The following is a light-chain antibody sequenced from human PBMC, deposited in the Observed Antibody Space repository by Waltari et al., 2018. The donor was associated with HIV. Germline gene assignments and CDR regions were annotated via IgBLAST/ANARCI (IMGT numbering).Light chain of an antibody. J-gene: IGLJ3*02. CDR2: EVS. V-gene: IGLV2-14*01. Sequence: QSALTQPASVSGSPGQSTTISCPGHSTDITSHPFTPLYQQPPGKAPILLIYEVSHRPAGIPDRFSASKSGNTASLTVSGLQAEDEADYYCASYTTSDFLLFGGGTKLTVL. CDR1: STDITSHPF. CDR3: ASYTTSDFLL.